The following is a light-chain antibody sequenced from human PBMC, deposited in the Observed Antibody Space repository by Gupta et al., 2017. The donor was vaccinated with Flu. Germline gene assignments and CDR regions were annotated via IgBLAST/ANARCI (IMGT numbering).Light chain of an antibody. Sequence: QSVLTQPPPVSAAPGQKVTISCSGSSSNVGNNYVSWYQQLPGTAPKFLIYETDKRPSGMPYRFSGSKSGTSATLDITGLQTGDEADYYCGTWDSSLDVGVFGGGTRLTVL. CDR3: GTWDSSLDVGV. J-gene: IGLJ3*02. V-gene: IGLV1-51*02. CDR2: ETD. CDR1: SSNVGNNY.